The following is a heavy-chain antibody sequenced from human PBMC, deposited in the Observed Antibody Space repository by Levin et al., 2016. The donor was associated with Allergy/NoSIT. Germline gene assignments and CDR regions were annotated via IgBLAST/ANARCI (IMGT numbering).Heavy chain of an antibody. Sequence: GGSLRLSCAASGFTFSTYGMHWVRQAPGKGLEWVAVISSDGSNKYYGDSVKGRFTISRDNSKNTLYLQMNSLRAEDTAVYYCAKPQYYYDSSHAFDIWGQGTMVTVSS. V-gene: IGHV3-30*18. J-gene: IGHJ3*02. CDR2: ISSDGSNK. CDR1: GFTFSTYG. CDR3: AKPQYYYDSSHAFDI. D-gene: IGHD3-22*01.